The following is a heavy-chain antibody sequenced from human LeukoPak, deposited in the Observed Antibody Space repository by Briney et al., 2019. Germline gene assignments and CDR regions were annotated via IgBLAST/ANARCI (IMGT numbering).Heavy chain of an antibody. CDR1: GYILTNNW. D-gene: IGHD6-13*01. CDR3: AGFGYTSSLDC. V-gene: IGHV5-51*01. Sequence: GESLKISCKVSGYILTNNWIGWVRQLPGKGLEWMGLIYPGYSDAKYSPSFQGQVTFSVDKSITTAYLQWSSLKASDTAIYYCAGFGYTSSLDCCGEGALVTVSS. CDR2: IYPGYSDA. J-gene: IGHJ4*02.